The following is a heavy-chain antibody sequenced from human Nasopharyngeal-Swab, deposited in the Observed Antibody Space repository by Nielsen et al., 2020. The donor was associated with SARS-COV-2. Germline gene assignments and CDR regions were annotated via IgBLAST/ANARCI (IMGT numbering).Heavy chain of an antibody. CDR2: ISGSGGST. Sequence: GESLKISCAASGFTFSSYAMSWVRQAPGKGLEWVSAISGSGGSTYYADSVKGRFTISRDNSKNTLYLQMNSLRAEDTAVYYCVKGGWFDDWGQGTLVTVAS. J-gene: IGHJ5*02. CDR1: GFTFSSYA. CDR3: VKGGWFDD. V-gene: IGHV3-23*01.